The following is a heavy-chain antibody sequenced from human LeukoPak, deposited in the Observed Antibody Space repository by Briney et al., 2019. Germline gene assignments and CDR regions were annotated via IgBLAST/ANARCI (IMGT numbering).Heavy chain of an antibody. CDR2: ISGSGGST. CDR1: GFTFSSYA. D-gene: IGHD3-22*01. CDR3: AKALVVTMIVVVITPFDY. V-gene: IGHV3-23*01. Sequence: GASLRLSCAASGFTFSSYAMSWVRQAPGKGLEWVSAISGSGGSTYYADSVKGRFTISRDNSKNTLYLQMNSLRAEDTAVYYCAKALVVTMIVVVITPFDYWGQGTLVTVPS. J-gene: IGHJ4*02.